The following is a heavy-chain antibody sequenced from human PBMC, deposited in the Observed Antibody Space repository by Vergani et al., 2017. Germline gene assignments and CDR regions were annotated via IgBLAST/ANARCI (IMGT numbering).Heavy chain of an antibody. CDR2: IWYDGSNK. CDR3: ARDWEYYDSPGLVGMDV. V-gene: IGHV3-33*01. Sequence: QVQLVESGGGVVQPGRSLRLSCAASGFTFSSYGMHWVRQAPGKGLEWVAVIWYDGSNKYYADSVKGRFTISRDNSKNTLYLQMNSLRAEDTAVYYCARDWEYYDSPGLVGMDVWGQGTTVTVSS. D-gene: IGHD3-3*01. CDR1: GFTFSSYG. J-gene: IGHJ6*02.